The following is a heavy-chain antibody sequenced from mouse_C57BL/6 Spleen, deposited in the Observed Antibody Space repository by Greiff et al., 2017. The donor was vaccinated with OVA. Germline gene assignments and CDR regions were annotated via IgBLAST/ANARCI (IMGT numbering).Heavy chain of an antibody. CDR2: INPNYGTT. Sequence: VQLKESGPELVKPGASVKISCKASGYSFTDYNMNWVKQSNGKSLEWIGVINPNYGTTSYNQKFKGKATLTVDQSSSTAYMQLNSLTSEDSAVYYCARRDYDGYYYAMDYWGQGTSVTVSS. CDR1: GYSFTDYN. V-gene: IGHV1-39*01. CDR3: ARRDYDGYYYAMDY. D-gene: IGHD2-4*01. J-gene: IGHJ4*01.